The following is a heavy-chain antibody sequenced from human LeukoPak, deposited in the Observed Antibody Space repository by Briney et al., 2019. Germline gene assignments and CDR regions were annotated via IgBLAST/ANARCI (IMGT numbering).Heavy chain of an antibody. CDR1: GGSFSSYY. V-gene: IGHV4-4*07. Sequence: SETLSLTCAVYGGSFSSYYWSWIRQPAGKGLEWIGRIYTSGSTNYNPSLKSRVTISVDTSKNQFSLKLSSVTAADTAVYYCARDTPYSSSWSNYYYYYMDVWGKGTTVTISS. CDR2: IYTSGST. J-gene: IGHJ6*03. CDR3: ARDTPYSSSWSNYYYYYMDV. D-gene: IGHD6-13*01.